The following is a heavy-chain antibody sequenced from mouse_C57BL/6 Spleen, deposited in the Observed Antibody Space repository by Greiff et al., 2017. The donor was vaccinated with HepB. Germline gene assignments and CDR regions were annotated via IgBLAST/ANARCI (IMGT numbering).Heavy chain of an antibody. Sequence: EVKLVESGGGLVKPGGSLKLSCAASGFTFSSYTMSWVRQTPEKRLEWVATISGGGGNTYYPDSVKGRFTISRDNAKNTLYLQMSSLRSEDTALYYCARYDYWYFDVWGTGTTVTVSS. V-gene: IGHV5-9*01. CDR2: ISGGGGNT. CDR3: ARYDYWYFDV. D-gene: IGHD2-3*01. CDR1: GFTFSSYT. J-gene: IGHJ1*03.